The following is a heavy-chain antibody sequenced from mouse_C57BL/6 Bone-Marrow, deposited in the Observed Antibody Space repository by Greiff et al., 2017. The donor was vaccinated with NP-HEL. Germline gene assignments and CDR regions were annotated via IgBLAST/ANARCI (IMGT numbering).Heavy chain of an antibody. J-gene: IGHJ1*03. CDR3: TRYGSSHWYFDV. D-gene: IGHD1-1*01. Sequence: QVQLKQSGAELVRPGASVTLSCKASGYTFTDYEMHWVKPTPVHGLEWIGAIDPETGGTAYNQKFKGKAILTADKSSSTAYMELRSLTSEDSAVYYCTRYGSSHWYFDVWGTGTTVTVSS. V-gene: IGHV1-15*01. CDR2: IDPETGGT. CDR1: GYTFTDYE.